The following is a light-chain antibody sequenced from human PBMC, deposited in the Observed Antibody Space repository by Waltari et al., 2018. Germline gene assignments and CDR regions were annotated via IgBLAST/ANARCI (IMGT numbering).Light chain of an antibody. CDR3: TSYRTGNTWV. CDR1: SSDIGGYNG. J-gene: IGLJ2*01. V-gene: IGLV2-18*02. CDR2: EVS. Sequence: QSALTQSPSVSKSLGQSVTISCTGTSSDIGGYNGVSWYQQYSGTAPRILIYEVSKRPSGGCDRSSGAKSGNTASLTISGLQAEDEGVYYCTSYRTGNTWVFGGGTRLTVL.